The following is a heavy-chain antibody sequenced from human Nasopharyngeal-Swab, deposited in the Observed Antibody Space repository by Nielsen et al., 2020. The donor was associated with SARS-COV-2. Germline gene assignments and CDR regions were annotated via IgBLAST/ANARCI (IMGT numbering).Heavy chain of an antibody. CDR2: INWNSDR. D-gene: IGHD3-3*02. Sequence: GGSLRLSCAASGFTFDDYAMHWVRQAPGKGLEWVSSINWNSDRVYADSVRGRFTISRDNAKNSPYLQMNSLRPEDTALYYCAKEINSFDYYYYTMDVWGQGTTVTVSS. J-gene: IGHJ6*02. V-gene: IGHV3-9*01. CDR3: AKEINSFDYYYYTMDV. CDR1: GFTFDDYA.